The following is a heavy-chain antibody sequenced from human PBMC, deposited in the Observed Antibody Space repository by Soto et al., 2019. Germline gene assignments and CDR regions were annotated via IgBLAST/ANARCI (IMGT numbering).Heavy chain of an antibody. D-gene: IGHD3-16*01. J-gene: IGHJ5*02. V-gene: IGHV4-31*03. CDR3: AKDPSPQPNTLVSPGWFHP. Sequence: TLSLTCTVSGGSIRSGGYYWSWVRQHPGKGLEWIGYIYYTGSTYYNPSLKSRLTISVDTSKNQFSLKLSSVTAADTAVYYCAKDPSPQPNTLVSPGWFHPWGQGIMLTVYS. CDR2: IYYTGST. CDR1: GGSIRSGGYY.